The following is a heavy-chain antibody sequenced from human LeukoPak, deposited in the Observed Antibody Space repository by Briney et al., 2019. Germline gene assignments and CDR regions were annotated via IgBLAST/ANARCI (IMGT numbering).Heavy chain of an antibody. J-gene: IGHJ6*02. CDR3: ARDGSSSWYYYYYYGMDV. D-gene: IGHD6-13*01. Sequence: ASVKVSCKASGYTFTGYYMHWVRQAPGQGLEWMEWINPNSGGTNYAQKFQGRVTMTRDTSISTAYMELNSLRTEDTAVYYCARDGSSSWYYYYYYGMDVWGQGTTVTVSS. V-gene: IGHV1-2*02. CDR1: GYTFTGYY. CDR2: INPNSGGT.